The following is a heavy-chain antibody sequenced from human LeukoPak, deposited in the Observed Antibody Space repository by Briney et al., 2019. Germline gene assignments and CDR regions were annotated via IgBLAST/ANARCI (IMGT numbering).Heavy chain of an antibody. J-gene: IGHJ1*01. CDR3: ARDSGKLSFGVQY. CDR1: GDSISSYY. V-gene: IGHV4-59*01. CDR2: IYYNGGT. D-gene: IGHD3-10*01. Sequence: SETLSLTCTVSGDSISSYYWNWIRLSPGKGLEWIGYIYYNGGTNYNPSLKSRVAISADTSKNQFYLRLRSVTAADTAIYYCARDSGKLSFGVQYWGQGTLVSVSS.